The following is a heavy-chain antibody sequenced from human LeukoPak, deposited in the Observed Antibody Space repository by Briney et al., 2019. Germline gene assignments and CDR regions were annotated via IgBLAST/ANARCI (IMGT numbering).Heavy chain of an antibody. CDR2: IYYSGST. D-gene: IGHD4-17*01. V-gene: IGHV4-59*08. CDR1: GGSISSYY. Sequence: SETLSLTCTVSGGSISSYYWSWIRQPPGKGLEWIGYIYYSGSTNHNPSLKSRVTISVDTSKNQFSLKLSSVTAADTAVYYCARLGGATDYWGQGTLVTVSS. J-gene: IGHJ4*02. CDR3: ARLGGATDY.